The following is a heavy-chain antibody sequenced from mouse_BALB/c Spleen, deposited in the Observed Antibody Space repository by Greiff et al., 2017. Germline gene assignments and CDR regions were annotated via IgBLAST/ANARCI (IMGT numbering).Heavy chain of an antibody. D-gene: IGHD2-10*01. CDR1: GYTFTSYW. CDR2: IYPSDSYT. J-gene: IGHJ4*01. V-gene: IGHV1-69*02. Sequence: QVQLQQPGAELVRPGASVKLSCNASGYTFTSYWINWVKKRPGQGLEWIGNIYPSDSYTNYNQKFKDKATLTVDKSTSTAYMQLSSPTAEDSAVYYCTTYYGYAMDYWGQGTSVTVSS. CDR3: TTYYGYAMDY.